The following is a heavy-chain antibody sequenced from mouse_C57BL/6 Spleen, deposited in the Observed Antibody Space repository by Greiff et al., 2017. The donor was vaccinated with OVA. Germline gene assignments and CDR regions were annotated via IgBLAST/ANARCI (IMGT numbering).Heavy chain of an antibody. CDR3: VSDDTLYYGYDVMGY. D-gene: IGHD2-1*01. CDR2: ISYGGST. V-gene: IGHV3-6*01. CDR1: GYSITSGYY. J-gene: IGHJ4*01. Sequence: EVQLQESGPGLVKPSQSLTLTCSVTGYSITSGYYWNWIRPLPGNKLEWMGYISYGGSTNYNPSLKNRISITRDTAKDQCFLKLESVTTEDSATYYGVSDDTLYYGYDVMGYWGQGTSVTVSS.